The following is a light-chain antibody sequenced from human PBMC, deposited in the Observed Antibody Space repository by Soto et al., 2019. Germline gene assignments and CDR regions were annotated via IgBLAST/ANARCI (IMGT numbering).Light chain of an antibody. CDR3: QQYGYSPWT. V-gene: IGKV3-20*01. J-gene: IGKJ1*01. CDR1: QSVSSSS. Sequence: FTQSPGILSLTPGERATLPCRASQSVSSSSLAWYQQKPGQAPRLLIYSTSNRATGIPDRFSGSGSGTDFTLTICRLEPEDFTVYHCQQYGYSPWTFGEGAKVDI. CDR2: STS.